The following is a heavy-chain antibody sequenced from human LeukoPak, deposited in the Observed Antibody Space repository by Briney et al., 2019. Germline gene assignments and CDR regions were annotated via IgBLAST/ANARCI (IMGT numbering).Heavy chain of an antibody. J-gene: IGHJ5*02. CDR2: ISRSSSYT. CDR3: ARVPDIVVVAFDP. CDR1: GFTFSDYY. D-gene: IGHD2-15*01. Sequence: GGSLRLSCAASGFTFSDYYMSWIRQAPGKGLEWVSYISRSSSYTNYADSVKGRFTISRDNAKNSLYLQMNSLRAEDTAVYYCARVPDIVVVAFDPWGQGTLVTVSS. V-gene: IGHV3-11*06.